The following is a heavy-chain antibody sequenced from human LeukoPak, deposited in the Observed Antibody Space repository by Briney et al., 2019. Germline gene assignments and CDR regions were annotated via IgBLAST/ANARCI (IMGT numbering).Heavy chain of an antibody. CDR2: ISGSGNSK. Sequence: PGGSLRLSCAASGFSFSDYYMTWIRQAPGKGLEWVSYISGSGNSKYYADSVKGRFTISRDNAKNALYLQMNSLRADDTAVYYCATRNPYYYDSSGDSWGQGTLVTVSS. V-gene: IGHV3-11*04. J-gene: IGHJ4*02. CDR3: ATRNPYYYDSSGDS. CDR1: GFSFSDYY. D-gene: IGHD3-22*01.